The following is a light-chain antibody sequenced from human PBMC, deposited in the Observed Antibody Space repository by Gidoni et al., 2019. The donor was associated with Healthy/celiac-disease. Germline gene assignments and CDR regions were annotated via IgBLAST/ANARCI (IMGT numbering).Light chain of an antibody. CDR1: QSVLYSSNNKNY. J-gene: IGKJ3*01. V-gene: IGKV4-1*01. CDR2: WAS. Sequence: DIVMTHSPDSLAVSLGERATINCKSSQSVLYSSNNKNYLAWYQQKPGQPPKLLIYWASTRESGVPDRFSGSGSGTDFTLTISSLQAEDVAVYYCQQHYNIPCTFGPGTKVDIK. CDR3: QQHYNIPCT.